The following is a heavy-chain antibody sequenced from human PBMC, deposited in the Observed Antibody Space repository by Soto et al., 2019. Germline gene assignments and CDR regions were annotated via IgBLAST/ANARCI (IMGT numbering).Heavy chain of an antibody. J-gene: IGHJ4*02. CDR1: GASISYGGFS. CDR3: ARGGGYDSFDY. Sequence: SETLSLTCTVSGASISYGGFSWSWIRQSPGKGLEWIGYISHLENTYLHPSFKSRLTMSIDRTGNQFSLKLSSVTAADMAVYYCARGGGYDSFDYWGQGVLVTVSS. D-gene: IGHD5-12*01. CDR2: ISHLENT. V-gene: IGHV4-30-2*06.